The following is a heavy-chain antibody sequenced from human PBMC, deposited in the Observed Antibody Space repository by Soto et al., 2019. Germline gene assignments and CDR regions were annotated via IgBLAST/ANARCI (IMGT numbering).Heavy chain of an antibody. CDR1: GDSININHW. CDR3: ARSPRSSPYFDY. D-gene: IGHD6-13*01. J-gene: IGHJ4*02. V-gene: IGHV4-4*02. CDR2: ISHSGST. Sequence: PSETLSLTCAVSGDSININHWWNWVRQPPGKGLEWIGQISHSGSTNYNPSLTSRVNKSVDKSKNHFSLKLTSVTAADTAFYFCARSPRSSPYFDYWGQGALVTVSS.